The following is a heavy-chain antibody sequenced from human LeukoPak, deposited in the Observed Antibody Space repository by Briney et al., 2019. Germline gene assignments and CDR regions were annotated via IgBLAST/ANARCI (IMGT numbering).Heavy chain of an antibody. J-gene: IGHJ5*02. CDR3: ARDSTDLADYDFWSAPGWGFDP. CDR2: IYYSGST. D-gene: IGHD3-3*01. CDR1: GGSISSNSYY. V-gene: IGHV4-39*07. Sequence: SETLSLTCAVSGGSISSNSYYWGWIRQPPGKGLEWIGSIYYSGSTYYNPSLKSRVTISVDTSKNQFSLKLSSVTAADTAVYYCARDSTDLADYDFWSAPGWGFDPWGQGTLVTVSS.